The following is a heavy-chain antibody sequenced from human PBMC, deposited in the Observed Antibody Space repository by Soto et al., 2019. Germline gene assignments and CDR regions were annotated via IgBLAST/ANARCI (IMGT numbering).Heavy chain of an antibody. CDR2: IYYSGST. J-gene: IGHJ5*02. V-gene: IGHV4-31*03. CDR1: GGSISSGGYY. Sequence: PSETLSLTCTVSGGSISSGGYYWSWIRQHPGKGLEWIGYIYYSGSTYYNPSLKSRVTISVDTSKNQFSLKLSSVTAADTAVYYCARGGPTYYYDSSGYYYENWYGPWGQGTLATVSS. D-gene: IGHD3-22*01. CDR3: ARGGPTYYYDSSGYYYENWYGP.